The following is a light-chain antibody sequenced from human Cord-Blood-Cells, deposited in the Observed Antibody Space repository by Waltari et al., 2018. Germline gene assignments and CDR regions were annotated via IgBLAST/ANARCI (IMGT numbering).Light chain of an antibody. CDR1: SGHSSYA. J-gene: IGLJ3*02. V-gene: IGLV4-69*01. CDR3: QTWGTGINWV. CDR2: LNSDGSH. Sequence: QLVLTQSPSASASLGASVKLTCTLSSGHSSYAIAWHQQQPEKGPRYLMKLNSDGSHSKVDGIPDRFSGSSSGAERYLTISSLQSEDEADYYCQTWGTGINWVFGGGTKLTVL.